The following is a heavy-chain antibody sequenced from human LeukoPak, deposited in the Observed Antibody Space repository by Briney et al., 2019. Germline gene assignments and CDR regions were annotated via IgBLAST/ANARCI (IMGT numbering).Heavy chain of an antibody. CDR3: ATDLIAWNSNSPRDY. Sequence: GGSLRLSCAASGFTFCSYSMNCVRQAAGGGGEWVSSIIICSSYIYYEASVKGRFTISTEHATNPMYLQLNSLRAEDTAVYYYATDLIAWNSNSPRDYCGQGTLVTASS. CDR2: IIICSSYI. V-gene: IGHV3-21*01. CDR1: GFTFCSYS. J-gene: IGHJ4*02. D-gene: IGHD1-7*01.